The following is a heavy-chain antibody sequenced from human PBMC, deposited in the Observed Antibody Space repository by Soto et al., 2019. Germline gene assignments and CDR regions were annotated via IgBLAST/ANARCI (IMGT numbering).Heavy chain of an antibody. J-gene: IGHJ3*02. CDR1: GGSISSGDYY. Sequence: PSETLSLTCTVSGGSISSGDYYWSWIRQPPGKGVEWIGYIYYSGSTYYNPSLKSRVTISVXXSXXXXSLXLSXXTAXDTAVYYCARAWYSSGYSIDAFDIWGQGTMVT. D-gene: IGHD3-22*01. CDR2: IYYSGST. V-gene: IGHV4-30-4*01. CDR3: ARAWYSSGYSIDAFDI.